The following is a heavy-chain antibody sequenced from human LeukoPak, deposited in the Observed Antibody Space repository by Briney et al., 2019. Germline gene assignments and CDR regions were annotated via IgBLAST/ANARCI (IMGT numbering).Heavy chain of an antibody. V-gene: IGHV1-2*02. CDR2: INPNSGGT. CDR3: ARAVAVAGISWFDP. CDR1: GYTFTGYY. Sequence: GASVKVSCKASGYTFTGYYMHWVRQAPGQGLEWMGWINPNSGGTNYAQKFQGRVTMTRDTSISTAYMELSRLRSDDTAVYYCARAVAVAGISWFDPWGQGTLVTVSS. D-gene: IGHD6-19*01. J-gene: IGHJ5*02.